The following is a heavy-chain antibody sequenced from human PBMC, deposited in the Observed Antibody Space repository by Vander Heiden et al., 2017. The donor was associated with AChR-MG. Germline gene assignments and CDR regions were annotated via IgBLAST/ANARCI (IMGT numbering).Heavy chain of an antibody. V-gene: IGHV3-23*01. CDR1: GFDFNTNA. J-gene: IGHJ6*02. CDR3: AKDCSMVVGGMDV. Sequence: EVQLLASGGGLVQPGGSLRLSCAASGFDFNTNAMSWVRQAPGKRPEWVSTITDRGDVTNYADSVKGRFTMSRDNSKNTLFLQISSLRAEDTAVYYCAKDCSMVVGGMDVWGQGTTVTVSS. D-gene: IGHD2-21*01. CDR2: ITDRGDVT.